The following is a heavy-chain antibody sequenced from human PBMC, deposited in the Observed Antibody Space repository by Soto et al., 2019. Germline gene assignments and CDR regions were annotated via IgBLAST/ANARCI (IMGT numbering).Heavy chain of an antibody. CDR3: AKSMVRGVIIPGDYYMDV. CDR1: GFTVSSYA. Sequence: PGGSLRLACAASGFTVSSYAMSWVRQAPGKGLEWVSAISGSGGSTYYADSVKGRFTISRDNSKNTLYLQMNSLRAEDTAVYYCAKSMVRGVIIPGDYYMDVWGKGTTVTVSS. J-gene: IGHJ6*03. CDR2: ISGSGGST. V-gene: IGHV3-23*01. D-gene: IGHD3-10*01.